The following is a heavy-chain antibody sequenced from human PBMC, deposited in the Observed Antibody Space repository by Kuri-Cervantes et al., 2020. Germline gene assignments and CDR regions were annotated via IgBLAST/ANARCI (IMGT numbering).Heavy chain of an antibody. CDR2: IIPIFGTA. D-gene: IGHD5-12*01. J-gene: IGHJ6*03. V-gene: IGHV1-69*13. CDR3: ARGRGIVATFDYYYMDV. Sequence: SVKVSCKASGGTFSSYAISWVRQAPGQGLEWMGGIIPIFGTANYAQKFQGRVTITADESTSTAYMELSSLRSEDTAVYYCARGRGIVATFDYYYMDVWGKGTRVTVSS. CDR1: GGTFSSYA.